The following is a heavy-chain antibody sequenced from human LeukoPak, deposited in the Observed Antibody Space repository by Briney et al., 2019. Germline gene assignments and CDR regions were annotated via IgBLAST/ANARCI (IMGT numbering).Heavy chain of an antibody. J-gene: IGHJ4*02. CDR1: GGSFSGYY. Sequence: PSETLSLTCAVYGGSFSGYYWSWIRQPPGKGLEWIGEINHSGSTNYNPSLKSRVTISVDTSKNQFSLKLSSVTAADTAVYYCARLLLWYYDSSGYYDYWGQGTLVTVSS. CDR2: INHSGST. V-gene: IGHV4-34*01. CDR3: ARLLLWYYDSSGYYDY. D-gene: IGHD3-22*01.